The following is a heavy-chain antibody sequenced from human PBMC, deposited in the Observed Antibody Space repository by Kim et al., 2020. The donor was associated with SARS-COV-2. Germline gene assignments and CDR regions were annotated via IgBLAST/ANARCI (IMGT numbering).Heavy chain of an antibody. CDR3: ARDRPNPYFAGAVGAFDI. D-gene: IGHD2-8*01. CDR1: GYTFTSYA. V-gene: IGHV1-3*01. CDR2: INASNGNT. Sequence: ASVKVSCKASGYTFTSYAMHWVRQAPGQRLEWMGWINASNGNTKYSQKFQGRVTITRDTSASTAYMELSSLRSEDTAVYYCARDRPNPYFAGAVGAFDIWGQGTMVTVSS. J-gene: IGHJ3*02.